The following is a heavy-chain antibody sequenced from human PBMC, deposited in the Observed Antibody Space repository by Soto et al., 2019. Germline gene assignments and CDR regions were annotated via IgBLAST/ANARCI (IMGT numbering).Heavy chain of an antibody. CDR3: ARDILNVGRRANDAFDV. V-gene: IGHV1-3*01. Sequence: QVQLVQSGAEVKKPGASVKISCQASGFTFSDTLINWVRQGPGQRLEWMGWINPANGNTRYSESFQGRVPISRLSSASTVYVALSDLTSEDTAVYDCARDILNVGRRANDAFDVWGQGTLITVSS. J-gene: IGHJ3*01. D-gene: IGHD1-1*01. CDR2: INPANGNT. CDR1: GFTFSDTL.